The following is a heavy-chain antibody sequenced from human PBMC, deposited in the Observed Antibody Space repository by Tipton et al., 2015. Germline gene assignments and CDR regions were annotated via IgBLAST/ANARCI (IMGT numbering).Heavy chain of an antibody. CDR2: IQYSGST. CDR3: ARARGRHGGLFDS. V-gene: IGHV4-59*07. J-gene: IGHJ4*02. Sequence: TLSLTCSVSSDSISKYYWSWIRQPPGKELEWIGYIQYSGSTNYNPSLKSRVTISVDTSKNQFSLTLNSVTAADTAVYYCARARGRHGGLFDSWGQGILGTVSS. CDR1: SDSISKYY. D-gene: IGHD4-23*01.